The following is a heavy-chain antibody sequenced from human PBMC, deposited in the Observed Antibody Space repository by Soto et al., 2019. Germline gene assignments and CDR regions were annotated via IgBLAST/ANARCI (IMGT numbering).Heavy chain of an antibody. D-gene: IGHD4-4*01. CDR3: ARIMTTEKSRWFDA. J-gene: IGHJ5*02. CDR1: GYSFTNYW. V-gene: IGHV5-10-1*03. CDR2: IDPSDSAS. Sequence: EVQLVQSGAEVKKPGESLRISCKGSGYSFTNYWITWVRQTPGKGLEWMGKIDPSDSASNYSPSFHGHVTISADKSIYTAYFQWSSLKTTDTAIYYCARIMTTEKSRWFDAWGQGTLVTVSS.